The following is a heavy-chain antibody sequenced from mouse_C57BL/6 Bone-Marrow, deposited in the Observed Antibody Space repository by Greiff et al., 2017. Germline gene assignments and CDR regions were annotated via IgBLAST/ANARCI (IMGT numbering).Heavy chain of an antibody. CDR2: IWSGGST. Sequence: QVQLQQSGPGLVQPSQSLSITCTVSGFSLTSYGVHWVRQSPGKGLEWLGVIWSGGSTDYNAAFLSRLSISKDNSKSQVFFKMNSLQADDTSIYYCARNLKTYYFDYWGQGTTLTVSS. CDR3: ARNLKTYYFDY. CDR1: GFSLTSYG. V-gene: IGHV2-2*01. J-gene: IGHJ2*01.